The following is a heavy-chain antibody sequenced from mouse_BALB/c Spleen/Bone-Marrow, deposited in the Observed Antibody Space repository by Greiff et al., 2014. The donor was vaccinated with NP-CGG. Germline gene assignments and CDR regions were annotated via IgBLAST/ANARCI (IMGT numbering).Heavy chain of an antibody. CDR2: IWADGST. J-gene: IGHJ4*01. Sequence: QVQLKESGPGLVAPSQSLSITCTVSGFSLTNYGVHWVRQPPGKGLEWLGVIWADGSTNYNSALMPRLSISKDNSKSQVFFKMNSLRTDDTAMYYCARITTATGAMDYWGQGTSVTVSS. D-gene: IGHD1-2*01. CDR1: GFSLTNYG. V-gene: IGHV2-9*02. CDR3: ARITTATGAMDY.